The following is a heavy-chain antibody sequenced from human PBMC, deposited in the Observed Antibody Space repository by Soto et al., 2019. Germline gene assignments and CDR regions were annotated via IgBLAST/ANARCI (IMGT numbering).Heavy chain of an antibody. CDR3: AREVGDDYGGNLDAFDI. CDR2: ISAYNGDT. J-gene: IGHJ3*02. Sequence: ASVKVSCKASGYTFTSYGISWVRQAPGQGLEWMGWISAYNGDTNYAQKLQGRVPMTTDTSTSAAYMELRSLRSDDTAVYYCAREVGDDYGGNLDAFDIWGQGTMVTV. CDR1: GYTFTSYG. V-gene: IGHV1-18*04. D-gene: IGHD4-17*01.